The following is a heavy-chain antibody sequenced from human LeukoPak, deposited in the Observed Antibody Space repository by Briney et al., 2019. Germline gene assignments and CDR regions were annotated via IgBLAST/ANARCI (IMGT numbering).Heavy chain of an antibody. V-gene: IGHV4-34*01. CDR1: GGSFTIYS. Sequence: SETLSLTCAVYGGSFTIYSWTWIRQPPGKSLEWVGEISPSGNTQYNPSLKSRVTISLDASRSQFYLKLNSVTAADTAVYYCARRVRSADYRLDYWGQGTLVTVSS. CDR3: ARRVRSADYRLDY. D-gene: IGHD4-11*01. CDR2: ISPSGNT. J-gene: IGHJ4*02.